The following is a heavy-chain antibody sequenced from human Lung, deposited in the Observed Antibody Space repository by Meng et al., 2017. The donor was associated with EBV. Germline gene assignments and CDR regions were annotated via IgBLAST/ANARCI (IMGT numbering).Heavy chain of an antibody. CDR2: ISGYNGNT. CDR1: GNTFTSYG. V-gene: IGHV1-18*01. CDR3: AREADGATFDY. Sequence: VRLVKSGAEVKRPGVSVKFSWEASGNTFTSYGISWVRQAPRQGLEWMGWISGYNGNTNYAQKLQGRVTMTTDTSTSTAYMELRSLRSDDTAVYYCAREADGATFDYWGQGTLVTVSS. J-gene: IGHJ4*02. D-gene: IGHD1-26*01.